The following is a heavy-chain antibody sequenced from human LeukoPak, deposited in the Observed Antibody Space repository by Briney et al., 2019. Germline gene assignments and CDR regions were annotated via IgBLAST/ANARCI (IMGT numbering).Heavy chain of an antibody. Sequence: SETLSLTCTVSGGSISSYYWSWIRQPPGKGLEWIGYIYYSGSTNYNPSLKSRVTISVDTSKNQFSLKLSSVTAADTAVYYCARDRGYCSSTSCYRADAFGIWGQGTMVTVSS. J-gene: IGHJ3*02. CDR3: ARDRGYCSSTSCYRADAFGI. CDR2: IYYSGST. D-gene: IGHD2-2*03. V-gene: IGHV4-59*01. CDR1: GGSISSYY.